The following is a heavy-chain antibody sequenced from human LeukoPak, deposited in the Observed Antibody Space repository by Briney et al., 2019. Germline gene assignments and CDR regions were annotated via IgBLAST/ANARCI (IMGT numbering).Heavy chain of an antibody. V-gene: IGHV1-2*02. CDR1: GYTFTGYY. CDR3: ARPTTVTTDRRVWYFDL. Sequence: ASVKVSCKASGYTFTGYYMHWVRQAPGQGLEWMGWINPNSGGTNYAQKFQGRVTMTRDTSISTAYMGLSRLRSDDTAVYYCARPTTVTTDRRVWYFDLWGRGTLVTVSS. D-gene: IGHD4-17*01. J-gene: IGHJ2*01. CDR2: INPNSGGT.